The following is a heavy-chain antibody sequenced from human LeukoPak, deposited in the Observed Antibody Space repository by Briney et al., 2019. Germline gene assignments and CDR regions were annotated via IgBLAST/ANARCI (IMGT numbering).Heavy chain of an antibody. V-gene: IGHV4-34*01. J-gene: IGHJ4*02. Sequence: PSETLSLTCAVYGGSFSGYYWSWIRQPPGKGLEWIGEISHGGTTNYNPSLRSRVAMSLDRANNQFSLSLTSVTAADTAVYYCTRENRPFCPFAYWGQGVLVTVSS. CDR1: GGSFSGYY. CDR2: ISHGGTT. D-gene: IGHD2/OR15-2a*01. CDR3: TRENRPFCPFAY.